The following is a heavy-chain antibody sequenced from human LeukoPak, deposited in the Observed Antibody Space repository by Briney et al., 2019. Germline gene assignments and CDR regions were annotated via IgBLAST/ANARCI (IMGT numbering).Heavy chain of an antibody. V-gene: IGHV4-30-2*01. J-gene: IGHJ4*02. Sequence: PSETLSLTCTVSGGSISSGGYYWSWIRQPPGEGLEWIGYIYHSGSTYYNPSLKSRVTISVDRSKNQFSLKLSSVTAADTAVYYCARDSPIDYWGQGTLVTVSS. CDR2: IYHSGST. CDR1: GGSISSGGYY. CDR3: ARDSPIDY.